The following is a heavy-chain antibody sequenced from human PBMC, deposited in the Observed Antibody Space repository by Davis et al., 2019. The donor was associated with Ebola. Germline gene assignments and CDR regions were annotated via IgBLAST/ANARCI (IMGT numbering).Heavy chain of an antibody. J-gene: IGHJ4*02. D-gene: IGHD6-19*01. CDR3: AREAGPVWFDY. Sequence: SLKISCAASGFTFDDYAMHWVRQAPGKGLEWVSGISWNSGSIGYADSVKGRFAISRDNAKNSLYLQMNSLRAEDTAVYYCAREAGPVWFDYWGQGTLVTVSS. V-gene: IGHV3-9*01. CDR1: GFTFDDYA. CDR2: ISWNSGSI.